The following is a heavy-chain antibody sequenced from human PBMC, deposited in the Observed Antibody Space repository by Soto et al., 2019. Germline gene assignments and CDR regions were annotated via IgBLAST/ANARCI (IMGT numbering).Heavy chain of an antibody. J-gene: IGHJ4*02. Sequence: EVQLVESGGGLVKPGGSLRLSCGAAGFTFINAWMSWVRQAPGKGLEWVGRVKSKTDGGTTDYAAPVKGRFTISRDDPKNTRPGQMKSLRIEDTAVYYGSTGQQYIGSSGSMGYWGQGTLVTVSS. CDR3: STGQQYIGSSGSMGY. D-gene: IGHD6-6*01. CDR1: GFTFINAW. CDR2: VKSKTDGGTT. V-gene: IGHV3-15*05.